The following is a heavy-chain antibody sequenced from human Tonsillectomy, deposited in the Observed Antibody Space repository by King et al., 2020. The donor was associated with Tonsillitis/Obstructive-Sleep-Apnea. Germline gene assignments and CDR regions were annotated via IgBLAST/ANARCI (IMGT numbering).Heavy chain of an antibody. CDR1: GGSFSGYS. D-gene: IGHD3-22*01. J-gene: IGHJ4*02. V-gene: IGHV4-34*01. Sequence: VQLQQWGAGLLKPSETLSLTCAVYGGSFSGYSWSWVRQPPGKGLEWIGEINHGGSTNYNPSLKSRVIISVDTSKNQFSLNLSSVTAADTAVYYGARGDTYYYDSSGSRVFDYWGQGTLVTVSS. CDR3: ARGDTYYYDSSGSRVFDY. CDR2: INHGGST.